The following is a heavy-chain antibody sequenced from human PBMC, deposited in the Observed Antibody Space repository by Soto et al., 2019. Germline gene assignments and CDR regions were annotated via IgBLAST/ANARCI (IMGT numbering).Heavy chain of an antibody. CDR1: GFTFSASD. Sequence: EMQLVESGGGLVQPGGSLRLSCAASGFTFSASDMHWVRQATGKGLEWVSAIGTRHDAYYADSVKGRFTTSRENAKNSLYLQMNSLRAEDTAVYYCARQASYWHGGGGWFDPWGQGILVTVSS. J-gene: IGHJ5*02. CDR3: ARQASYWHGGGGWFDP. V-gene: IGHV3-13*01. D-gene: IGHD3-16*01. CDR2: IGTRHDA.